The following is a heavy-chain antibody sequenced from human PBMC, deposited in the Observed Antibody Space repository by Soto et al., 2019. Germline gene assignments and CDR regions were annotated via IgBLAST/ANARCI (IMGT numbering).Heavy chain of an antibody. CDR3: ARGGGWDNSSWYNWFDP. V-gene: IGHV1-69*01. CDR1: GGTFSSYA. Sequence: VKVSCKASGGTFSSYAISWVRQAPGQGLEWMGGIIPIFGTANYAQKFQGRVTITADESTSTAYMELSSLRSEDTAVYYCARGGGWDNSSWYNWFDPWGQGTLVTVSS. CDR2: IIPIFGTA. D-gene: IGHD6-13*01. J-gene: IGHJ5*02.